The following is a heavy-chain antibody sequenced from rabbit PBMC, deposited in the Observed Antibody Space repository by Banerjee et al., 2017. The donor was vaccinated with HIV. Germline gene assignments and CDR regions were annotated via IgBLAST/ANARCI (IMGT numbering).Heavy chain of an antibody. Sequence: QEQLEESGGGLVKPEGSLTLTCKASGFSFSNRYVMCWVRQAPGKGLEWIACIYTGDGNTHYASWAKGRFTISKTSSTVDLKMTSLTVADTATYFCARGGGGYAGYGHGDDAFDPWGPGTLVTVS. CDR3: ARGGGGYAGYGHGDDAFDP. CDR2: IYTGDGNT. D-gene: IGHD7-1*01. CDR1: GFSFSNRYV. V-gene: IGHV1S45*01. J-gene: IGHJ2*01.